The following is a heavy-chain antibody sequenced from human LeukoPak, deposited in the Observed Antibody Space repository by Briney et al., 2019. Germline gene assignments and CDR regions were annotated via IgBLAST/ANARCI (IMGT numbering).Heavy chain of an antibody. Sequence: PSETLSLTCTGSGASISSYYWSWIRQPPGKGLEWIGYIYYSGGTNYNPSLKSRVTISVDTSKNQFSLRLSSVTAADTAVYYCARHRYYYDSSGYYYQPWGQGTLVTVSS. V-gene: IGHV4-59*01. D-gene: IGHD3-22*01. CDR1: GASISSYY. J-gene: IGHJ5*02. CDR2: IYYSGGT. CDR3: ARHRYYYDSSGYYYQP.